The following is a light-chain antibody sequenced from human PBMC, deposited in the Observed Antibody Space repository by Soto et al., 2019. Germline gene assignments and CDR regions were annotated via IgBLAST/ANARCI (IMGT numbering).Light chain of an antibody. Sequence: EMVLTQSPGTLSLSPGERATLSCRASQSVSSNLAWYQQKPGQAPRLLIYGASTRATGIPARFSGSGSGTEFTLTISSLQSEDFAVYYCQQYNNWPPTFGQGTKVDI. CDR1: QSVSSN. J-gene: IGKJ1*01. CDR2: GAS. CDR3: QQYNNWPPT. V-gene: IGKV3-15*01.